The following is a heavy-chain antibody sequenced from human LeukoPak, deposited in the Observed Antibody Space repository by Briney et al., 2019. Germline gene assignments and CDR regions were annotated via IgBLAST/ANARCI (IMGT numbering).Heavy chain of an antibody. J-gene: IGHJ4*02. V-gene: IGHV4-30-2*01. CDR3: ASGLRFLLGKN. CDR1: GGSISSGGYS. Sequence: PSQTLSLTCAVSGGSISSGGYSWSWIRQPPGKGLEWIGYIYHSGSTYYNPSLKSRVTISVDRSKNQFSLKLSSVTAADTAVCYCASGLRFLLGKNWGQGTLVTVSS. D-gene: IGHD3-3*01. CDR2: IYHSGST.